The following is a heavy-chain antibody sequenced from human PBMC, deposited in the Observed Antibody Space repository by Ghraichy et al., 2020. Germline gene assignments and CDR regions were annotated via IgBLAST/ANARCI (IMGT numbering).Heavy chain of an antibody. V-gene: IGHV1-2*06. Sequence: ASVKVSFKASGSTFTGYYMHWVRQAPGQGLEWMGRINPNSGGTNYAQKFQGRVTMTRDTSINTAYMELNRLRSDDTAVYYCARDRFCSGGSCYRGYFDYWGQGILVTVS. CDR3: ARDRFCSGGSCYRGYFDY. CDR2: INPNSGGT. D-gene: IGHD2-15*01. CDR1: GSTFTGYY. J-gene: IGHJ4*02.